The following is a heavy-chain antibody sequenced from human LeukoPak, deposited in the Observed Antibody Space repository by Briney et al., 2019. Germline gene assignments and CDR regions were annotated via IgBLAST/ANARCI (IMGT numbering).Heavy chain of an antibody. CDR2: IWYDGSNK. CDR1: GFTFSSYG. D-gene: IGHD3-22*01. CDR3: ARDGRSSGTDY. Sequence: GGSLRLSCAASGFTFSSYGMYWVRQAPGKGLEWVAVIWYDGSNKYYADSVKGRFTISRDNSKNTLYLQMNSLRAEDTAVYYCARDGRSSGTDYWGQGTLVTVSS. V-gene: IGHV3-33*01. J-gene: IGHJ4*02.